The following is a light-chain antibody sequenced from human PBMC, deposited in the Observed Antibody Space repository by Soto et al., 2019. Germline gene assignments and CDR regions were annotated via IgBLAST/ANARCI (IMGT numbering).Light chain of an antibody. CDR3: QQSYSTLMYT. Sequence: DIQMTQSPSSLSASVGDRVTITCRASQSISSYLNWYQQKPGKAPKLLIYAAISLHSGVPSRFSGSGSGTDFTLTISSLQPEDFATYYCQQSYSTLMYTFGQGTKLEIK. CDR1: QSISSY. J-gene: IGKJ2*01. V-gene: IGKV1-39*01. CDR2: AAI.